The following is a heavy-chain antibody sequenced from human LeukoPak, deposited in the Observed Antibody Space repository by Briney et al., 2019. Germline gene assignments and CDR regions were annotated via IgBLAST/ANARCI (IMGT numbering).Heavy chain of an antibody. V-gene: IGHV5-51*01. CDR1: GYSFTSYW. Sequence: GESLKISCKGSGYSFTSYWIGWVRQMPGKGLEWMGIIYPGDSDTRYSPSFQGQVTISADKSISTAYLQWSSLKASDTAMYYCATPGVLYYYYYGMDVWGQGTTVTVSS. CDR3: ATPGVLYYYYYGMDV. CDR2: IYPGDSDT. D-gene: IGHD4/OR15-4a*01. J-gene: IGHJ6*02.